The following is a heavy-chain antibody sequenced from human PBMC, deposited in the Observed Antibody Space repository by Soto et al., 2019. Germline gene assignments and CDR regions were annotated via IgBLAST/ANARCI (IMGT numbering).Heavy chain of an antibody. CDR1: GGSISNYY. D-gene: IGHD3-22*01. J-gene: IGHJ5*02. CDR2: IYYTGRT. Sequence: SETLSLTCTVSGGSISNYYWSWIRQPPGKGLEWIGYIYYTGRTNYNPSLKSRVSILVDTSKNHFSLKLSSVTAADTAVYYCARAFYYDTTDFDPWGQGTLVPVSS. V-gene: IGHV4-59*01. CDR3: ARAFYYDTTDFDP.